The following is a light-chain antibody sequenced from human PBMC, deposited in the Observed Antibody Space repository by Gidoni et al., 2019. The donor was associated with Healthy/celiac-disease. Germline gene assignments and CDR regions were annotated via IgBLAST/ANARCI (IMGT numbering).Light chain of an antibody. CDR1: QSVSSY. CDR2: DAS. J-gene: IGKJ4*01. CDR3: QQRSNWHPT. Sequence: EILLTQSPATLSLSPGERATLSCRASQSVSSYLAWYQQKPGQAPRLLIYDASNRATGIPARFSGSGSGTDFTLTISSLEPEDFAVYYCQQRSNWHPTFGGGTKVEIK. V-gene: IGKV3-11*01.